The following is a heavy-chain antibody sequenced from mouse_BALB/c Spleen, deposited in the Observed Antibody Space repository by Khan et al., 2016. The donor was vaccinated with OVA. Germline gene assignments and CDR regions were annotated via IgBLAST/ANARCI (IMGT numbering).Heavy chain of an antibody. CDR1: GFTFSDYY. V-gene: IGHV5-12*02. Sequence: EVELVESGGGLVQPGGSLKLSCATSGFTFSDYYMYWVRQTPEKRLEWVAYLSNRGTTTYYPDTVRGRFTISRDNATNTLYLQMSRLESEDTAMYCCAREGDDGGLAYWGQGTLVTVSA. J-gene: IGHJ3*01. CDR2: LSNRGTTT. D-gene: IGHD2-3*01. CDR3: AREGDDGGLAY.